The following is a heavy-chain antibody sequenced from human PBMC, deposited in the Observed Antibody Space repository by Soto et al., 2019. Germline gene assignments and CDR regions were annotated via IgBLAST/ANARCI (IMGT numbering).Heavy chain of an antibody. V-gene: IGHV4-39*01. J-gene: IGHJ6*02. CDR3: SSLGGYCSTTTCYGYYAMDV. D-gene: IGHD2-2*01. CDR1: GGSLSSGPYS. CDR2: FSYSGST. Sequence: SETLSLTCTVSGGSLSSGPYSWGWIRQPPEKGLEWIGTFSYSGSTYYNTSLESRVTISVDTSKNQFSLKVSSVTAADTAMYYCSSLGGYCSTTTCYGYYAMDVWGQGTTVTVSS.